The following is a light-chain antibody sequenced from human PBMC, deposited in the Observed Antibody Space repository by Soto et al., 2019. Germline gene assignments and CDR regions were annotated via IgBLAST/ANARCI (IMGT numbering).Light chain of an antibody. V-gene: IGKV1-5*03. CDR3: QQYNDNWT. CDR1: HSISSW. CDR2: KAS. Sequence: DIQIPHSPFTLSASVRDKITNTCPASHSISSWLAWYQQKPGQAPKLLIYKASTLQSGVPSRFSGSGSGTEFTLAISSLQPDDSATYYCQQYNDNWTFGQGTKVDIK. J-gene: IGKJ1*01.